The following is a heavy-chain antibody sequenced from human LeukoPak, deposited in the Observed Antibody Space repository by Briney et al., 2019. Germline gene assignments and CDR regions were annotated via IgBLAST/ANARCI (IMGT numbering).Heavy chain of an antibody. D-gene: IGHD6-13*01. CDR3: AKGAGPVIAASGHFDY. CDR2: VSGSGTTT. Sequence: GGSLRLSCAASGFTFSDYVMSWVRQAPGKGLEWVSVVSGSGTTTDYADSVKGRFTISRDNSKNTLYLQMNSLRVEDTGLYYCAKGAGPVIAASGHFDYWGQGTLVTVS. J-gene: IGHJ4*02. V-gene: IGHV3-23*01. CDR1: GFTFSDYV.